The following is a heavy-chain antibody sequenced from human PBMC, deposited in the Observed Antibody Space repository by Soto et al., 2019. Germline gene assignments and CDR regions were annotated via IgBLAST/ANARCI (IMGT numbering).Heavy chain of an antibody. CDR2: ISAYNGNT. D-gene: IGHD3-3*01. CDR3: ARGSSGGYDFWSGYYGMNAFDI. J-gene: IGHJ3*02. V-gene: IGHV1-18*01. CDR1: GYTFTSYG. Sequence: ASVKVSCKASGYTFTSYGISWVRQAPGQGLEWMGWISAYNGNTNYAQKLQGRVTMTTDTSTSTAYMELRSLRSDDTAVYYCARGSSGGYDFWSGYYGMNAFDIWGQGTMVTVSS.